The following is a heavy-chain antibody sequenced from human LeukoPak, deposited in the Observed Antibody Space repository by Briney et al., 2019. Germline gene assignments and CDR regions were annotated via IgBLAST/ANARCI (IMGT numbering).Heavy chain of an antibody. V-gene: IGHV3-23*01. J-gene: IGHJ3*02. CDR2: ISGSGGST. D-gene: IGHD5-18*01. Sequence: GGSLRLSCAASGFTFSSYAMSWVRQAPGKGLEWVSAISGSGGSTYYADSVKGRFTISRDNSKNTLYLQMNSLRAEDTAVYYCAKAKSGYSYGSDAFDIWGQGTMVTVSS. CDR3: AKAKSGYSYGSDAFDI. CDR1: GFTFSSYA.